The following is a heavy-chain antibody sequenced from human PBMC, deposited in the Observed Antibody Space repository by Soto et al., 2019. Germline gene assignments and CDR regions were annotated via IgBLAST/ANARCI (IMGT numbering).Heavy chain of an antibody. D-gene: IGHD3-3*02. V-gene: IGHV1-18*01. CDR2: ISSSNSNT. CDR3: ARDAPLLADAFDI. Sequence: QVHLVQSGAEVKKPGASVKVSCKASGYIFTTYGISWVRQAPGQGLEWMGWISSSNSNTNYAQKFQGRVTMTTDTSTRTAYMELRNLRSDDTAVYYCARDAPLLADAFDIWGQGTMVTVSP. J-gene: IGHJ3*02. CDR1: GYIFTTYG.